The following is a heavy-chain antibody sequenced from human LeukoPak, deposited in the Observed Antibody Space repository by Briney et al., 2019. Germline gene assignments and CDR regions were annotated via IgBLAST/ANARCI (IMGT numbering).Heavy chain of an antibody. D-gene: IGHD2-8*01. J-gene: IGHJ5*02. Sequence: GASVKVSCKASGYTFTDYYIHWVRQAPGQGLEWMGWINPNSGDTNYAQNFQDRVTLTRDTSISKAYMELTNLRSDDTAVYYCARPNGAYYNWFDPWGQGTLVTVSS. CDR2: INPNSGDT. V-gene: IGHV1-2*02. CDR1: GYTFTDYY. CDR3: ARPNGAYYNWFDP.